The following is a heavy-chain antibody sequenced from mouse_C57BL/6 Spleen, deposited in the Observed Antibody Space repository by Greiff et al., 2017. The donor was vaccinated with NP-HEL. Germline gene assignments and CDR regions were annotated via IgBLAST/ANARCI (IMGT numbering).Heavy chain of an antibody. Sequence: VQGVESGPELVKPGASVKISCKASGYAFSSSWMNWVKQRPGKGLEWIGRIYPGDGDTNYNGKFKGKATLTADKSSSTAYMQLSSLTSEDSAVYFCARWIYYDYDVNAMDYWGQGTSVTVSS. V-gene: IGHV1-82*01. CDR2: IYPGDGDT. CDR1: GYAFSSSW. D-gene: IGHD2-4*01. CDR3: ARWIYYDYDVNAMDY. J-gene: IGHJ4*01.